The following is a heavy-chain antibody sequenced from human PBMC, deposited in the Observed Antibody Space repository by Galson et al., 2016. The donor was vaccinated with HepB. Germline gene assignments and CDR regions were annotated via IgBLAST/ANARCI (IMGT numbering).Heavy chain of an antibody. CDR2: IRGSGSST. J-gene: IGHJ5*01. CDR3: AKDGRRRWFEDLMSPVSWVDS. CDR1: GFTFNIYA. V-gene: IGHV3-23*01. Sequence: SLRLSCAASGFTFNIYAMSWVRQSPGRRLEWVSGIRGSGSSTYYADSVRGRFTISRDNSKNTVYLQMNSLRAEDTGVYYCAKDGRRRWFEDLMSPVSWVDSWGQEPWSPSPQ. D-gene: IGHD3-10*01.